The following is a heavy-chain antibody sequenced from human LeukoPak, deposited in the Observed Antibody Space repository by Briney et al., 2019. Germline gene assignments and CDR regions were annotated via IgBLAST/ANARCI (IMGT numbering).Heavy chain of an antibody. J-gene: IGHJ4*02. V-gene: IGHV3-7*01. CDR2: IKQDGGEK. D-gene: IGHD6-13*01. CDR1: GFTFSNFW. Sequence: GGSLRLSCAASGFTFSNFWMSWVRQAPGKGLEWVANIKQDGGEKYYVDSVKGRFTTSRDNAKNSLYLHLNSLRAEDTAVYYCARVHHSSSWGTDDCWGQGTLVTVSS. CDR3: ARVHHSSSWGTDDC.